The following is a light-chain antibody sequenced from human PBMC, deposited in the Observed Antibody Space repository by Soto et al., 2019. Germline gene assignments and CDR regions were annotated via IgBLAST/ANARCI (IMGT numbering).Light chain of an antibody. V-gene: IGLV2-23*02. CDR1: SSDGGSYNL. Sequence: QSALTQPASVSGSPGQSVTISCTGSSSDGGSYNLVSWYQQHPGKAPKLMIYEVSKRPSGVSNRFSGSKSGNTASLTISGLQAEDEADYYCCSYAGSSTLEVFGGGTKLTVL. CDR3: CSYAGSSTLEV. CDR2: EVS. J-gene: IGLJ2*01.